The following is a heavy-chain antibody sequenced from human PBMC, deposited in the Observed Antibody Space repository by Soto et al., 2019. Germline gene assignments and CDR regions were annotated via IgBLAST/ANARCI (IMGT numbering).Heavy chain of an antibody. J-gene: IGHJ6*03. Sequence: GGSLRLSCAASGFTFSSYDMHWVRQATGKGLEWVSAIGTAGDTYYPGSVKGRFTISRENAKNSLYLQMNSLRAGDTAVYYCARGNTVTDVPYYYYYYMDVWGKGTTVTVSS. CDR3: ARGNTVTDVPYYYYYYMDV. CDR1: GFTFSSYD. CDR2: IGTAGDT. V-gene: IGHV3-13*01. D-gene: IGHD4-17*01.